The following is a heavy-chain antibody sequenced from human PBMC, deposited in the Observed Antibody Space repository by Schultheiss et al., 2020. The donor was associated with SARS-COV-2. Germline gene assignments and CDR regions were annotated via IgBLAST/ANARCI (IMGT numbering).Heavy chain of an antibody. J-gene: IGHJ6*02. CDR2: ISYDGSNK. D-gene: IGHD3-22*01. Sequence: GESLKISCAASGFTFSRYAMHWVRQAPGKGLEWVAVISYDGSNKYYADSVKGRFTISRDNSKNTLYLQMNSLRAEDTAVYYCARADYYDSSGYYQLPYYYGMDVWGQGTTVTVSS. V-gene: IGHV3-30-3*01. CDR1: GFTFSRYA. CDR3: ARADYYDSSGYYQLPYYYGMDV.